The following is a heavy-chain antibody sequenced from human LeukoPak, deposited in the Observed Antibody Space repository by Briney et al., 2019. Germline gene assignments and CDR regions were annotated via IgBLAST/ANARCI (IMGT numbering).Heavy chain of an antibody. V-gene: IGHV6-1*01. J-gene: IGHJ5*02. D-gene: IGHD6-19*01. CDR1: GDSVSSNSAA. CDR2: TYYRSKWYN. Sequence: SQTLSLTCAISGDSVSSNSAAWNWIRQSPSRGLEWLGRTYYRSKWYNDYAVSVKSRITINPDTSKNQFSLKLSSVTAADTAVYYCAREPRTNQWLVRGYNWFDPWGQGTLVTVSS. CDR3: AREPRTNQWLVRGYNWFDP.